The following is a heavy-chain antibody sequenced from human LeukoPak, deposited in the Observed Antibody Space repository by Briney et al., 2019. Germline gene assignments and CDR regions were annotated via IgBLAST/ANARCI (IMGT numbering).Heavy chain of an antibody. V-gene: IGHV3-30-3*01. J-gene: IGHJ4*02. CDR3: ARDAVADPRIGHDSYLDY. CDR2: ISYDGSNK. CDR1: GFTFSSYA. Sequence: PGGSLRLSCAASGFTFSSYAMHWVRQAPGKGLEWVAVISYDGSNKYYADSVKGRFTISRDNSKNTLYLQMNSLRAEDTAVYYCARDAVADPRIGHDSYLDYWGQGTLVTVSS. D-gene: IGHD6-19*01.